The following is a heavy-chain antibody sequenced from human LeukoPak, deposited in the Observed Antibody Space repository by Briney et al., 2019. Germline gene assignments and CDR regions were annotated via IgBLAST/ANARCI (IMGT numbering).Heavy chain of an antibody. V-gene: IGHV3-7*01. D-gene: IGHD3-10*01. Sequence: GGSLRLSCAASGLTFSTYWMSWVRQAPGKGLEWVANIKQDGSEKDYVDSVKGRFTISRDNAKNSLYLQMNSLRAEDTAVYYCARDLWFGRNYYYYGMDVWGQGTTVTVSS. CDR3: ARDLWFGRNYYYYGMDV. J-gene: IGHJ6*02. CDR2: IKQDGSEK. CDR1: GLTFSTYW.